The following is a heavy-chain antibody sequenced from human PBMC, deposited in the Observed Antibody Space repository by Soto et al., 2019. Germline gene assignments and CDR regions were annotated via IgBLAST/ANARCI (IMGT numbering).Heavy chain of an antibody. J-gene: IGHJ4*02. V-gene: IGHV4-34*01. CDR3: ARAPKVSGSSQTRPDF. Sequence: KTSETLSLTCSIYSGSFSGYYWSWIRQPPGKGLEWIGEISQSGNTNYSPSLKSRVSISIDTSKEQFSLNLASVSAADTAVYYCARAPKVSGSSQTRPDFWGQGTLVTVSS. D-gene: IGHD6-6*01. CDR2: ISQSGNT. CDR1: SGSFSGYY.